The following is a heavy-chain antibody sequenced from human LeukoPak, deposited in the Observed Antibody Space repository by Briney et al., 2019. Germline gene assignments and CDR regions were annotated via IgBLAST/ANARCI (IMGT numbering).Heavy chain of an antibody. V-gene: IGHV3-23*01. D-gene: IGHD3-10*01. CDR1: GFIFSNYA. CDR3: ATRPWFGEQERAYFDY. CDR2: FSFRTGNT. J-gene: IGHJ4*02. Sequence: PGGSLRLSCAASGFIFSNYALNWVRQAPGKGLEWVSTFSFRTGNTYFADSVKGRFTISTDNSKNTLSLQMNSLRAEDTAVYYCATRPWFGEQERAYFDYWGQGTLVTVSS.